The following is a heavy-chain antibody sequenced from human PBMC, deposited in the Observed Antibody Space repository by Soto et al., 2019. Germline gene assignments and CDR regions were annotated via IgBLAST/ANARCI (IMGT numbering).Heavy chain of an antibody. D-gene: IGHD2-8*01. CDR1: GGSISSGDYY. CDR2: IYYSGST. J-gene: IGHJ6*02. Sequence: KPSGTLSLTCTVSGGSISSGDYYWSWIRQPPGKGLEWIGYIYYSGSTYYNPSLKSRVTISVDTSKNQFSLKLSSVTAADTAVYYCARGESCTNGVCYYGMDVWGQGTTVTVSS. V-gene: IGHV4-30-4*01. CDR3: ARGESCTNGVCYYGMDV.